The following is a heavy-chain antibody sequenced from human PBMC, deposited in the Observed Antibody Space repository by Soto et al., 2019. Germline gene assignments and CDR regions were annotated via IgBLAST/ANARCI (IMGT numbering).Heavy chain of an antibody. D-gene: IGHD3-22*01. CDR1: GYSFTSYW. Sequence: GESLKISCKGSGYSFTSYWIGWVRQMPGKGLEWMGSIYPGDSGTRYSPSFQAQVTISADKSISTDYLQWSSLKASGTAMYDCSRQPLGNSSGYDDGFDICGQGSRVTVSS. CDR2: IYPGDSGT. V-gene: IGHV5-51*01. J-gene: IGHJ3*02. CDR3: SRQPLGNSSGYDDGFDI.